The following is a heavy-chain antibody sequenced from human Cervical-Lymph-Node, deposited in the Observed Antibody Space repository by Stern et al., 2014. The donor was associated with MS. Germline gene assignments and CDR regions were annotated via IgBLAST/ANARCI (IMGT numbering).Heavy chain of an antibody. V-gene: IGHV1-69*01. CDR2: IFPVLGPP. CDR1: GGTFRQFP. D-gene: IGHD6-13*01. CDR3: ALSSETSDRWYSLGYDL. Sequence: QLVQYGAEVTKPGSSVKVSCKASGGTFRQFPSSWVRQAPGQGLEWMGGIFPVLGPPTYAQEFRGRVTITADVSTSTVYMELSSLRSDDTAVYYCALSSETSDRWYSLGYDLWGQGTLVTVSS. J-gene: IGHJ5*02.